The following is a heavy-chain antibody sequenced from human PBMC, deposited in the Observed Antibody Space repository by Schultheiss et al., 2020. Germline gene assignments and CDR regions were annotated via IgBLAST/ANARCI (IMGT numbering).Heavy chain of an antibody. D-gene: IGHD3-10*01. CDR3: ARDTMRSYGSGSYYGMDV. CDR2: ISYDGSNK. Sequence: GGSLRLSCAASGFTFSSYSMNWIRQAPGKGLEWVAVISYDGSNKYYADSVKGRFTISRDNSKNTLYLQMNSLRAEDTAVYYCARDTMRSYGSGSYYGMDVWGQGTTVTVSS. CDR1: GFTFSSYS. J-gene: IGHJ6*02. V-gene: IGHV3-30*03.